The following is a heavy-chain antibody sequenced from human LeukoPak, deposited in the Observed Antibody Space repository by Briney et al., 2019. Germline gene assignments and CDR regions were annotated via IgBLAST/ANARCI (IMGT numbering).Heavy chain of an antibody. CDR2: ISYDGSNK. CDR1: GFTFSSYG. CDR3: ANWDGYLNDY. V-gene: IGHV3-30*18. D-gene: IGHD3-22*01. Sequence: GGSLRLSCAASGFTFSSYGMHWVRQAPGKGLEWVAVISYDGSNKYYADSVKGRFTISRDNSKNTLYLQMNSLRAEDTAVYYCANWDGYLNDYWGQGTLVTVSS. J-gene: IGHJ4*02.